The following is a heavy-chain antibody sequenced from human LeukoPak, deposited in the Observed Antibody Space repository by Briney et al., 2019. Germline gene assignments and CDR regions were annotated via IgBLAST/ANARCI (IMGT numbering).Heavy chain of an antibody. Sequence: GGSLRLSCAASGFTFSSYGMHWVRQAPGKGLEWVAVISYDGSNKYYADSVKGRFTISRDNSKNTPYLQMNSLRAEDTAVYYRAKDHCNSTSCYYYYYGMDVWGQGTTVTVSS. J-gene: IGHJ6*02. D-gene: IGHD2-2*01. CDR3: AKDHCNSTSCYYYYYGMDV. CDR2: ISYDGSNK. V-gene: IGHV3-30*18. CDR1: GFTFSSYG.